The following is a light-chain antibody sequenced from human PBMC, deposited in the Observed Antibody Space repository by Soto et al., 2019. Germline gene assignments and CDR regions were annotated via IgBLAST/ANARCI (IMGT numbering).Light chain of an antibody. CDR1: QSISNW. CDR2: KAS. Sequence: DIQMTQFPSTLSASVGDRVTITCRASQSISNWLAWYQQKSGKAPKLLIYKASTLESGVPSRFSGSGSGTEFTLTISSLQPDDFATYYGQQYNSYYTFGQGTKLEI. CDR3: QQYNSYYT. V-gene: IGKV1-5*03. J-gene: IGKJ2*01.